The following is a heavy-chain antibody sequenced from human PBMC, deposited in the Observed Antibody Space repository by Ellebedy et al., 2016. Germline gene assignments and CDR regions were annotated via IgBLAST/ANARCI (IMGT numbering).Heavy chain of an antibody. Sequence: ASVKVSXKASRYTFTGYYMHWVRQAPGQGLEWMGWINPNSGGTNYAQKFQGRVTMTRDTSISTAYMELSSLRSEDTAVYYCASVGATRGGYWGQGTLVTVSS. CDR1: RYTFTGYY. CDR3: ASVGATRGGY. CDR2: INPNSGGT. V-gene: IGHV1-2*02. J-gene: IGHJ4*02. D-gene: IGHD1-26*01.